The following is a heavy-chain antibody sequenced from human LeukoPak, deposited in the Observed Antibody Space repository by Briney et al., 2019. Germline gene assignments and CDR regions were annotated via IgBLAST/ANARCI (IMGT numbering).Heavy chain of an antibody. Sequence: ASVKVSCKASGYTFTSYGISWVRQAPGQGLEWLGMINPRGGYTRFAQKFEGRITMTSDTSTSTVYVELRNLRSDDTAVYYCARDIFGPTVVTPQLAQLDYWGQGTLVTVSS. D-gene: IGHD4-23*01. J-gene: IGHJ4*02. CDR1: GYTFTSYG. CDR2: INPRGGYT. CDR3: ARDIFGPTVVTPQLAQLDY. V-gene: IGHV1-46*01.